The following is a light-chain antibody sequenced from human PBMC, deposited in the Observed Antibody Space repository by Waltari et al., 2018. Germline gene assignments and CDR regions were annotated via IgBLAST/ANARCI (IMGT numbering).Light chain of an antibody. CDR3: SSYTSSSTVV. Sequence: QSAPSQPASVSGSPGQSITISCTGSSSDVGGYTYVSWYQQHPGKAPNLLIYEVSNRPSGVSNRFSGSKSGNTASLTISGLQAEDEADYYCSSYTSSSTVVFGGGTKVTVL. J-gene: IGLJ2*01. V-gene: IGLV2-14*01. CDR1: SSDVGGYTY. CDR2: EVS.